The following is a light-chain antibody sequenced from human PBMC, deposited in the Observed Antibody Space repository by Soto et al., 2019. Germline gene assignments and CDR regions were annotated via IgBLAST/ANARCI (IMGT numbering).Light chain of an antibody. J-gene: IGKJ3*01. CDR1: QSVSSN. Sequence: ELVMTQSPATLSVSPGEIAPLSCRALQSVSSNLAWYQQKPGQAPRLLIYGSSTRATGIPARFSGSGSGTEFPLTISSLQSEDFAVYYFNRYNDXPPTCGPGTTVXI. CDR2: GSS. V-gene: IGKV3-15*01. CDR3: NRYNDXPPT.